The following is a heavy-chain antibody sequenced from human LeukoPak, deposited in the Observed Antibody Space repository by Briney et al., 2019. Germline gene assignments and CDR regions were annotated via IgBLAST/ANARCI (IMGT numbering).Heavy chain of an antibody. Sequence: SETLSPTCTVSGGSISSYYWSWIRQPPGKGLEWIGYIYYSGSTNYNPSLKSRVTISVDTSKNQFSLKLSSVTAADTAVYYCARGTGVRGVINFDYWGQGTLVTVSS. D-gene: IGHD3-10*01. CDR2: IYYSGST. CDR1: GGSISSYY. J-gene: IGHJ4*02. CDR3: ARGTGVRGVINFDY. V-gene: IGHV4-59*01.